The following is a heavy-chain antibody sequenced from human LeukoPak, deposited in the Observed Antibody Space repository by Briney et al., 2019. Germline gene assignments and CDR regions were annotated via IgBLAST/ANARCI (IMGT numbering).Heavy chain of an antibody. CDR2: IGGSGSHT. Sequence: QAGGSLRLSCAASGFTFSNYAKTWVRQAPGKGLEWVSSIGGSGSHTQYADSVRGRFTISRDNSRNTLYLTMNSLRGEDTAVYFCGRDPNGDYVGAFDFWGQGTMVTVSS. J-gene: IGHJ3*01. CDR1: GFTFSNYA. CDR3: GRDPNGDYVGAFDF. D-gene: IGHD4-17*01. V-gene: IGHV3-23*01.